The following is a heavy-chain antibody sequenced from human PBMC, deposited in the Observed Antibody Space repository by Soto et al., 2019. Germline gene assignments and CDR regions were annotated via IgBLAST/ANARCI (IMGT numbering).Heavy chain of an antibody. CDR2: IYYSGST. V-gene: IGHV4-59*01. Sequence: SETLSLTCTVSGGSISSYYWSWIRQPPGKGLEWIGYIYYSGSTNYNPSLKSRGSISVDTSKNQFSLKLSSVTAADTAVYYCARAPATVVTPGDFDYWGQGTLVTVSS. D-gene: IGHD4-17*01. CDR1: GGSISSYY. CDR3: ARAPATVVTPGDFDY. J-gene: IGHJ4*02.